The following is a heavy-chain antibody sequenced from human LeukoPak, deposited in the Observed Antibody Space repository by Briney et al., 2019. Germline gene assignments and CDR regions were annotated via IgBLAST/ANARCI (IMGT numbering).Heavy chain of an antibody. D-gene: IGHD2-8*01. Sequence: SQTLSLTCTVSGGSISSGGYYWSWIRQHPGKGLEWIGYIYYSGSTYHNPSLKSRVTISVDTSKNQFSLKLSSVTAADTAVYYCARGVDCTNGVCPYGMDVWGQGTTVTVSS. J-gene: IGHJ6*02. CDR1: GGSISSGGYY. CDR3: ARGVDCTNGVCPYGMDV. V-gene: IGHV4-31*03. CDR2: IYYSGST.